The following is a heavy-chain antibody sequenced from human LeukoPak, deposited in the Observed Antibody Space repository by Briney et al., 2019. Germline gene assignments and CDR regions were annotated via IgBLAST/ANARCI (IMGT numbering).Heavy chain of an antibody. CDR3: ARSQGQYSSGWYGRDFDY. D-gene: IGHD6-19*01. V-gene: IGHV4-34*01. J-gene: IGHJ4*02. CDR2: INLSGST. CDR1: GGSFSGDY. Sequence: PSETLSLTCAVYGGSFSGDYWSWIRQPPPKGLEWIGEINLSGSTTYNPSLKSRVTISVDTSTNQFSLKLSSVTAADTAVYYCARSQGQYSSGWYGRDFDYWGQGTLVTVSS.